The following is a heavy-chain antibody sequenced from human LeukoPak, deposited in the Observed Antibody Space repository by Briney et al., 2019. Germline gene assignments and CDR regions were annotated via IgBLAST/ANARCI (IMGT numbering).Heavy chain of an antibody. V-gene: IGHV4-30-2*01. CDR2: IYHSGST. D-gene: IGHD2-2*01. J-gene: IGHJ4*02. Sequence: SETLSLTCAVSGGSISSGGYSWSWIRQPPGRGLEWIGYIYHSGSTYYTPSLKSRVTISVDRSKNQFCLKLSFVTAADTAVYYRASAPSGCSSTYCYEFYFGYWGQGTLVTVSS. CDR1: GGSISSGGYS. CDR3: ASAPSGCSSTYCYEFYFGY.